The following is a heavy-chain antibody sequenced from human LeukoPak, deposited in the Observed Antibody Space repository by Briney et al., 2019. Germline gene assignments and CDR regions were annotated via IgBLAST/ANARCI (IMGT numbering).Heavy chain of an antibody. CDR2: IWYDGSNK. V-gene: IGHV3-33*01. Sequence: QPGGSLRLSCAASGFTFSSYGMHWVRQAPGKGLEWVAVIWYDGSNKYYADSVKGRFTISRDNAKNTLYLQMNSLRAEDTAVYYCARAVGRGPNWFDPWGQGTLVTVSS. J-gene: IGHJ5*02. CDR1: GFTFSSYG. CDR3: ARAVGRGPNWFDP. D-gene: IGHD3-10*01.